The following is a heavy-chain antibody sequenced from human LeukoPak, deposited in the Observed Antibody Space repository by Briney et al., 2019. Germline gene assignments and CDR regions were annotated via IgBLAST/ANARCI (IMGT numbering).Heavy chain of an antibody. Sequence: GGSLRLSCAASGFTFSSNAMTWVRQAPGKGLEWVSAISGSGGSTYYADSVKGRFTISRDNSKNTLYLQMNSLRAEDTAVYYCAKEGYLEWLLNYFDYWGQGTLVTVSS. D-gene: IGHD3-3*01. J-gene: IGHJ4*02. CDR2: ISGSGGST. CDR3: AKEGYLEWLLNYFDY. V-gene: IGHV3-23*01. CDR1: GFTFSSNA.